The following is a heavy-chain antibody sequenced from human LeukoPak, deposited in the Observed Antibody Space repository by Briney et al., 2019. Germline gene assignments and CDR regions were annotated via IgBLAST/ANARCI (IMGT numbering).Heavy chain of an antibody. V-gene: IGHV3-23*01. D-gene: IGHD3-22*01. CDR1: GFTFTNYA. J-gene: IGHJ4*02. Sequence: TGGSLRLSCAASGFTFTNYAMSWVRQAPGKGLEWVSVISGSGGSTYYADSVKGRFTISRDNSKDTLYLQMNSLRAEDTAVYYCARRDYYYCFDYWGQGTLVTVSS. CDR3: ARRDYYYCFDY. CDR2: ISGSGGST.